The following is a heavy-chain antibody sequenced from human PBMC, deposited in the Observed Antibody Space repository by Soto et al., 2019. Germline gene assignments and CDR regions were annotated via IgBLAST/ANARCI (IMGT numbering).Heavy chain of an antibody. Sequence: SETLSLTCTVSGGSISSYYWSWIRQPPGKGLEWIGYIYYSGSTNYNPSLKSRVTISVDTSKNQFSLKLSSVTAADTAVYYCARAGAKTDWYFDLWGRGTLVTVSS. CDR2: IYYSGST. CDR1: GGSISSYY. V-gene: IGHV4-59*01. J-gene: IGHJ2*01. D-gene: IGHD2-21*02. CDR3: ARAGAKTDWYFDL.